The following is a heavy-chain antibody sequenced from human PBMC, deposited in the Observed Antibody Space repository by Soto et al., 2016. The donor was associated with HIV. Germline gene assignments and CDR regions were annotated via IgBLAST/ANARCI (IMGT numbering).Heavy chain of an antibody. CDR3: ARGGVGGFVGHFDY. CDR1: GFTVSNNY. J-gene: IGHJ4*02. V-gene: IGHV3-66*01. CDR2: IYSGGDT. Sequence: EVQLVESGGDLVQSGGSLKLSCAASGFTVSNNYMSWVRQAPGKGLEWVSVIYSGGDTYYADSVKDRFTVSRDNSHNTLYLQMNRLRAEDTAIYYCARGGVGGFVGHFDYWGQGALVIVSS. D-gene: IGHD3-16*01.